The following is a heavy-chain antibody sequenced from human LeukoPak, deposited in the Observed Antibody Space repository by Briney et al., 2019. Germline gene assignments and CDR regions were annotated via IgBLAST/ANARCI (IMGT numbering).Heavy chain of an antibody. Sequence: PGGSLRLSCAAAGLTFSNYGMHWVRQAPGKGLQWVAYIRYDGRNKYSADSVKGRFTIYLQMNSLRPEDTAVYYCAKGGSNNWSFDNWGQGTTVTVSS. CDR2: IRYDGRNK. J-gene: IGHJ4*03. CDR1: GLTFSNYG. V-gene: IGHV3-30*02. D-gene: IGHD1-1*01. CDR3: AKGGSNNWSFDN.